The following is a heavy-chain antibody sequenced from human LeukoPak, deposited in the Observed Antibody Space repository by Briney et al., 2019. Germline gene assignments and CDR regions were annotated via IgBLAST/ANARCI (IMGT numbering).Heavy chain of an antibody. J-gene: IGHJ4*02. D-gene: IGHD2-15*01. CDR2: IYYSGST. CDR1: GGSISSYY. CDR3: ARGYCSGGSCYPTPFDY. V-gene: IGHV4-59*01. Sequence: SETLSLTCTVSGGSISSYYWSWIRQPPGKGLEWIGYIYYSGSTNYNPSLKSRVTISVDTSKNQFSLKLSSVTAADTAVYYCARGYCSGGSCYPTPFDYWGQGTLVTVPS.